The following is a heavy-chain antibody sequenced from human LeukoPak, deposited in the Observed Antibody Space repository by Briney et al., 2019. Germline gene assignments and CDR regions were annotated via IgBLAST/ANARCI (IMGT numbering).Heavy chain of an antibody. J-gene: IGHJ5*02. CDR3: GAAAGTNFFSLFDP. Sequence: GGSLRLSCAASGFTFSSYGMHWVRQAPGKGLEWVAVISYDGSNKYYADSVRGRFTISRDNSKNTLYLQMNSLRAEDTAVYYCGAAAGTNFFSLFDPWGQGTLVTVSS. CDR1: GFTFSSYG. V-gene: IGHV3-30*03. D-gene: IGHD6-13*01. CDR2: ISYDGSNK.